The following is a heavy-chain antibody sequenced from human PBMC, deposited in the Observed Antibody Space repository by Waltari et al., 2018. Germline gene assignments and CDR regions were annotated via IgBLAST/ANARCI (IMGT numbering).Heavy chain of an antibody. V-gene: IGHV4-39*07. CDR1: GGSISSSSYY. Sequence: QLQLQESGPGLVKPSETLSLTCTVSGGSISSSSYYWGWIRQPPGKGLEWIGSIYYSGSTYYNPSLKSRVTISVDTSKNQFSLKLSSVTAADTAVYYCARDRAGGATDYWGQGTLVTVSS. CDR3: ARDRAGGATDY. D-gene: IGHD1-26*01. CDR2: IYYSGST. J-gene: IGHJ4*02.